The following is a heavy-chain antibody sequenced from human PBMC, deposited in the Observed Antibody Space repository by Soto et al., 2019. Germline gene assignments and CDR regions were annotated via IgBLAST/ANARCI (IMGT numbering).Heavy chain of an antibody. D-gene: IGHD3-22*01. J-gene: IGHJ4*02. CDR3: AKDAGDYYYDSSGYYFDC. CDR2: ISGSDGST. Sequence: GGSLRLSCAASGFTFSSYAMSWVRQAPGKGLEWVSAISGSDGSTYYADSVKGRFTISRDNSKNTLYLQVNSLRAEDTAVYYCAKDAGDYYYDSSGYYFDCWGQGTLVTVSS. CDR1: GFTFSSYA. V-gene: IGHV3-23*01.